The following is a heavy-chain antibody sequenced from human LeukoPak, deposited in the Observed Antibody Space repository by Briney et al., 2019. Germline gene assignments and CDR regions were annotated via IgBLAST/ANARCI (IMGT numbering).Heavy chain of an antibody. V-gene: IGHV4-4*07. Sequence: SEALSLTCTVSGGSISLYYWNWIRQPAGKGLEWIGRIFTSGITNYNPSLKSRVTMSVDTSKSQFSLALSSVTAADTAVYYCAREISGSYYNPLGYMDVWGKGTTVTVSS. CDR2: IFTSGIT. J-gene: IGHJ6*03. CDR3: AREISGSYYNPLGYMDV. D-gene: IGHD3-10*01. CDR1: GGSISLYY.